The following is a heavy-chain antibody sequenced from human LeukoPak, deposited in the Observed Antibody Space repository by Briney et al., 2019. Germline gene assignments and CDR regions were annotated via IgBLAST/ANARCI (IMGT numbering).Heavy chain of an antibody. V-gene: IGHV3-23*01. J-gene: IGHJ4*02. D-gene: IGHD6-13*01. CDR1: GFTFSSYA. Sequence: GGSLRLSCAASGFTFSSYAMSWVRQAPGKGLEWVSAIGASGGSTYYADSVKGRFTISRDNAKNSLYLQMNSLRAEDTAVYYCARGGPAAGRFDYWGQGTLVTVSS. CDR3: ARGGPAAGRFDY. CDR2: IGASGGST.